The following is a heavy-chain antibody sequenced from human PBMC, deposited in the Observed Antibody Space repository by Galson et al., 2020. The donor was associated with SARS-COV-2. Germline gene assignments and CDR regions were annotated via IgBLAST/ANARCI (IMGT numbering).Heavy chain of an antibody. CDR2: INPNSGRT. J-gene: IGHJ3*02. V-gene: IGHV1-2*02. CDR1: GYTFTGYY. D-gene: IGHD3-16*02. Sequence: ASVKVSCNASGYTFTGYYMHWVRQAPGQGLEWMGWINPNSGRTNYAQKFQGRVTMTRDTSISTAYMELSRLRSDDTAVYYCARDRLSSDRDAFYIWGQGTMVTVSS. CDR3: ARDRLSSDRDAFYI.